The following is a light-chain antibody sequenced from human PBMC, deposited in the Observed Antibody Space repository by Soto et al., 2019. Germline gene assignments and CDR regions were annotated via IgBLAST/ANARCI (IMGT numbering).Light chain of an antibody. J-gene: IGLJ1*01. CDR1: SSDVGGYNY. V-gene: IGLV2-14*01. CDR3: SSYTSSSTPYV. Sequence: QSALTQPASVSGSPGQSITISCTGTSSDVGGYNYVSWYQQHPGKAPKLMSYEVSNRPSGVFNRFSGSKSGNTASLTISGLQAEDEADYYCSSYTSSSTPYVFGTGTKVTVL. CDR2: EVS.